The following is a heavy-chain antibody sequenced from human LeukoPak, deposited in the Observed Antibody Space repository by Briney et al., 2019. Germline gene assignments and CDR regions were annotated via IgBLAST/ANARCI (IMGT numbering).Heavy chain of an antibody. CDR3: ARDFAGDRDY. D-gene: IGHD4-17*01. CDR1: GFIFRNYW. J-gene: IGHJ4*02. Sequence: GGALRLSCAASGFIFRNYWMHWVRQAPGKGLVWVARINPNGITTTYTDSVKGRFTISRDNAKNTLYLQMNSLRVEDTAVYYCARDFAGDRDYWGQGTLVTVSS. V-gene: IGHV3-74*01. CDR2: INPNGITT.